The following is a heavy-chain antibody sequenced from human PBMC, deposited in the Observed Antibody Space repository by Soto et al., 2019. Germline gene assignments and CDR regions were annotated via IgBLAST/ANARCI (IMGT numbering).Heavy chain of an antibody. Sequence: EVQLVESGGDLVKPGGSLRLSCAASGFTFSTFNMNWVRQAPGKGLEWVSSISSRSTYIYYADSVKGRFTISRDNDKNSLFVQMNSLRVEDTAVYYCAGGTVAGGRFNYWGQGTRVTVFS. V-gene: IGHV3-21*06. CDR2: ISSRSTYI. D-gene: IGHD6-19*01. CDR1: GFTFSTFN. J-gene: IGHJ4*02. CDR3: AGGTVAGGRFNY.